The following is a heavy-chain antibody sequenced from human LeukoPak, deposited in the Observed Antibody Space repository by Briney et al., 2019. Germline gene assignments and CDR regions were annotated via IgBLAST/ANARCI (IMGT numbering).Heavy chain of an antibody. CDR1: GGSISDYY. Sequence: SETLSLTCTVSGGSISDYYWSWIRQSPGKGLEWIGYIYHSGTTNYNPSLKSRVTISVDTSKNQFSLKLSSVTAADTAVYYCARAMYSSSSGDYWGQGTLVTVSS. J-gene: IGHJ4*02. CDR2: IYHSGTT. D-gene: IGHD6-13*01. CDR3: ARAMYSSSSGDY. V-gene: IGHV4-59*01.